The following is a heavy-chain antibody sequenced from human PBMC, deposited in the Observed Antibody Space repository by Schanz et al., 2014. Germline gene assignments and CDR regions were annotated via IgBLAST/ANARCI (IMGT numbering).Heavy chain of an antibody. J-gene: IGHJ4*02. CDR3: VRAGYETTGYYHLESWVGDYFDS. D-gene: IGHD3-22*01. CDR1: GFPFNEYG. Sequence: EVQLVESGGGLVQPGRSLRLSCAASGFPFNEYGMLWVRQAPGKGLEWVSSISWNSGSIDYADSVKGRFTISRDNAKNSLDLQMNSLRAEDTAVYDCVRAGYETTGYYHLESWVGDYFDSWGQGALVTVSA. V-gene: IGHV3-9*01. CDR2: ISWNSGSI.